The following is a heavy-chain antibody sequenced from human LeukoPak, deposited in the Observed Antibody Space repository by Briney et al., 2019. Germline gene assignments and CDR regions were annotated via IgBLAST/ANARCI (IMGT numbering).Heavy chain of an antibody. D-gene: IGHD4-23*01. J-gene: IGHJ4*02. CDR1: GGSISSYY. CDR2: IYYSGST. V-gene: IGHV4-59*08. CDR3: ARTTVVTGTDY. Sequence: SETLSLTCTVSGGSISSYYWSWIRQPPGKGLEWIGYIYYSGSTNYNPSLKSRVTISVDTSKNQFSLKLSSVTAADTAVYYCARTTVVTGTDYWGQGTLVTVSS.